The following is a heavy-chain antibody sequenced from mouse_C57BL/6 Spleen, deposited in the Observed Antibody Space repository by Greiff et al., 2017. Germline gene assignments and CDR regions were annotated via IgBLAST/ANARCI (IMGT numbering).Heavy chain of an antibody. J-gene: IGHJ1*03. CDR1: GYTFTDYE. Sequence: QVQLKESGAELVRPGASVTLSCKASGYTFTDYEMHWVKQTPVHGLEWIGAIDPETGGTAYNQKFKGKAILTADKSSSTAYMELRSLTSEDSAVYYCTRKGYYSNYGDWYFDVWGTGTTVTVSS. CDR2: IDPETGGT. D-gene: IGHD2-5*01. V-gene: IGHV1-15*01. CDR3: TRKGYYSNYGDWYFDV.